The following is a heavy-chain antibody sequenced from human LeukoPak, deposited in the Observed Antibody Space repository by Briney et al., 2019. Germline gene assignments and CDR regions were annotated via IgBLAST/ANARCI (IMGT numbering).Heavy chain of an antibody. Sequence: PGGSLRLSCAASGFTFSGYSMNWVRQAPGKGLECVSSIRSSSSYIYYADSVKGRFTISRDSAKNSLYLQMNSLRAEDTAVYYCARDVAVAGKGDPGDYWGQGTLVTVSS. J-gene: IGHJ4*02. CDR2: IRSSSSYI. CDR1: GFTFSGYS. D-gene: IGHD6-19*01. CDR3: ARDVAVAGKGDPGDY. V-gene: IGHV3-21*01.